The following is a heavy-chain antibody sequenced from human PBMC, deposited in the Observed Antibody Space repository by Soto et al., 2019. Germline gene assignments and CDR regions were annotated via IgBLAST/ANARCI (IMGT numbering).Heavy chain of an antibody. Sequence: ASVKVSCKTSGYSFSNYGVAWVRRAPGQGLEWMGWISGYNENINSAQHLQDRITMTTDTFMSTAYMELRSLRSDDTAIYYCARDVWGTAAAGSYYFDYWGQGTVVTVSS. CDR3: ARDVWGTAAAGSYYFDY. CDR1: GYSFSNYG. J-gene: IGHJ4*02. D-gene: IGHD6-25*01. CDR2: ISGYNENI. V-gene: IGHV1-18*01.